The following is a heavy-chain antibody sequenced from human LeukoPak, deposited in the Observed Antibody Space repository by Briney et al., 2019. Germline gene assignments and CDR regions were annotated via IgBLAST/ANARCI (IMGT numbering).Heavy chain of an antibody. CDR2: IIPIFGTA. J-gene: IGHJ4*02. D-gene: IGHD6-13*01. CDR1: GGTFSSYA. Sequence: SVKVSCKASGGTFSSYAISGVRQAPGQGLEWMGGIIPIFGTANYAQKFQGRVTITTDESTSTAYMELSSLRSEDTAVEYCASTMVGWYSSQPYFDYWGQGTLVTVSS. V-gene: IGHV1-69*05. CDR3: ASTMVGWYSSQPYFDY.